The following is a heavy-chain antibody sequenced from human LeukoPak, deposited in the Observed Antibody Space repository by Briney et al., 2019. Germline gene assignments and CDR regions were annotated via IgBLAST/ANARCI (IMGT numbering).Heavy chain of an antibody. V-gene: IGHV3-48*01. CDR3: ARGLYYMDV. CDR2: ISGSTSVI. CDR1: GFTFSTRT. J-gene: IGHJ6*03. Sequence: RSGGSLRLSCAASGFTFSTRTVAWVRQAPGKGLECLSYISGSTSVIYYADSVEGRFTISRDNAKNSLYLQMNSLKAEDTAVYYCARGLYYMDVWGKGTTVTVSS.